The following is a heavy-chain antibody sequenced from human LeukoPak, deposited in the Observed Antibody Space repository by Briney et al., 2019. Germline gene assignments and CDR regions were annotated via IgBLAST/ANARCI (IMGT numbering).Heavy chain of an antibody. J-gene: IGHJ4*02. CDR3: ATYCGGGCYSEHIDY. CDR1: GFTFSSSA. D-gene: IGHD2-21*02. Sequence: GGSLRLSCAASGFTFSSSAMSWVRQVPGKGLEWVSGISASGGSTYYADSVKGRFTISRDNSKNTLYLQMNSLRAEDTAVYYCATYCGGGCYSEHIDYWGQGTLVTVSS. V-gene: IGHV3-23*01. CDR2: ISASGGST.